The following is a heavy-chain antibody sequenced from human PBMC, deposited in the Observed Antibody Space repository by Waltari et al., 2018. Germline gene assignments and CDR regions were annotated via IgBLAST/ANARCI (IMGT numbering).Heavy chain of an antibody. CDR1: GLTFSTES. Sequence: EVQLVESGGGLIKPGGSLRLSCAAAGLTFSTESRNWVRQAPGKWLEWVSSISTSSSYISYTDSVKGRFTISRDNAKNSLYLQMDSLRAEDTAVYYCARDPSSRGYWYFDLWGRGTLVTVSS. J-gene: IGHJ2*01. D-gene: IGHD3-22*01. CDR2: ISTSSSYI. CDR3: ARDPSSRGYWYFDL. V-gene: IGHV3-21*02.